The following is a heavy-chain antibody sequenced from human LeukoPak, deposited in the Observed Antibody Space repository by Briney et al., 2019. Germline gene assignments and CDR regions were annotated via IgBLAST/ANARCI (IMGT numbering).Heavy chain of an antibody. J-gene: IGHJ5*02. CDR2: INHSGST. D-gene: IGHD3-9*01. CDR3: ARGDYDILTGYYP. CDR1: GGSFSGYY. V-gene: IGHV4-34*01. Sequence: SETLSLTCAVYGGSFSGYYWSWIRQPPGKGLEGIGEINHSGSTNYNPSLKSGGTISVDKYKNKLYLKLSSVTAADAAVYYCARGDYDILTGYYPWGQGTLVTVSS.